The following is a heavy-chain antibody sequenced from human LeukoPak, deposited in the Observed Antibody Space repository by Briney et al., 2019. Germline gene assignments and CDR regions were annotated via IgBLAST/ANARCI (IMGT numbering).Heavy chain of an antibody. J-gene: IGHJ1*01. CDR1: GFTFSTYA. D-gene: IGHD3-22*01. V-gene: IGHV3-23*01. CDR3: ASGYLGLITRFHH. Sequence: GGSLRLSCAASGFTFSTYAMSWVRQAPGKGLEWVSAISGSGGSTYYADSVKGRFTISRDNSKNTLYLQMNSLRAEDTAVYYCASGYLGLITRFHHWGQGTLVTVSS. CDR2: ISGSGGST.